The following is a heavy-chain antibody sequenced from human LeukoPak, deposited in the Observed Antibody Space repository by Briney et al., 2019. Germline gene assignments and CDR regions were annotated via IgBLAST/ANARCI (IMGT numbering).Heavy chain of an antibody. CDR3: ARDLRTPSDTNIAIDY. Sequence: GGSLRLSCAASGFTFSNYWMHWVRQGPGKGLVWVSRINSDGRIASYADSVKGRFTISRDNAKNTLYLQMNSLRAEDTAVYYCARDLRTPSDTNIAIDYWGQGTLSPSPQ. CDR2: INSDGRIA. J-gene: IGHJ4*02. CDR1: GFTFSNYW. D-gene: IGHD4-23*01. V-gene: IGHV3-74*01.